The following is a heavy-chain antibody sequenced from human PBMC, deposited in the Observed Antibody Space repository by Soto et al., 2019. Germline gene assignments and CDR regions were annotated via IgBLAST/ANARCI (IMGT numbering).Heavy chain of an antibody. V-gene: IGHV3-30*03. CDR3: ARAPRDLCGRECSPDN. J-gene: IGHJ4*02. CDR2: ISYDGTNK. D-gene: IGHD2-21*01. CDR1: GLIFGSYG. Sequence: LRLSCTASGLIFGSYGMHWVRQAPGNGLEWVALISYDGTNKYYPDSVKGRFTISRDNPRNMLYLEMNSLSAEDTAMYYCARAPRDLCGRECSPDNWGQGXQVPVYS.